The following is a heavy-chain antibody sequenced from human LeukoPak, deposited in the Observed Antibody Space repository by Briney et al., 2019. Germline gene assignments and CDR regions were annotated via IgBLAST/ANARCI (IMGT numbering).Heavy chain of an antibody. CDR2: IYYSGST. V-gene: IGHV4-59*12. Sequence: PSETLSLTCTVSGGSISSYYWSWIRQPPGKGLEWIGYIYYSGSTNYNPSLKSRVTISVDTSKNQFSLKLSSVTAADMAVYYCARVLLWFGDNFRGMDVWGQGTTVTVSS. CDR3: ARVLLWFGDNFRGMDV. CDR1: GGSISSYY. J-gene: IGHJ6*02. D-gene: IGHD3-10*01.